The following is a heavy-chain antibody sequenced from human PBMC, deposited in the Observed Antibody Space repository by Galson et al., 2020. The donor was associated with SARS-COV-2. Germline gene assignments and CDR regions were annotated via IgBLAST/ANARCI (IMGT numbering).Heavy chain of an antibody. J-gene: IGHJ5*02. Sequence: SETLSLTCAVYGGSFTGYHWSWIRQPPGRGPEWLGEISHSGNTNYNPSLKSRVTISIDTSKNQFFLKLTSVTAADTAMFYCARANSRSAATFFKSHWFDPWGQGTLVTVSS. V-gene: IGHV4-34*01. D-gene: IGHD2-15*01. CDR2: ISHSGNT. CDR3: ARANSRSAATFFKSHWFDP. CDR1: GGSFTGYH.